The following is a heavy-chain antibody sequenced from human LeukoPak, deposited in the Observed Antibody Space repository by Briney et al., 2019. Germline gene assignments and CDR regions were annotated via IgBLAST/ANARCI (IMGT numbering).Heavy chain of an antibody. Sequence: GGSLSLSCAASGFTFSIYAMSWVRQAPGKGLEWVSVIRDRGDNTYYTAAVKGRFTISRDNSKKTLHLQMNSLRAEDTAIYYCAKHGYNSGVYDAFEIWGQGTRVTVSS. CDR2: IRDRGDNT. J-gene: IGHJ3*02. CDR1: GFTFSIYA. D-gene: IGHD6-19*01. CDR3: AKHGYNSGVYDAFEI. V-gene: IGHV3-23*01.